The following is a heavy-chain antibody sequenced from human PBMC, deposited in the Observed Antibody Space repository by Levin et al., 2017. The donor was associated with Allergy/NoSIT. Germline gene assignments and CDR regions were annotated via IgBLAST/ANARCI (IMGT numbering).Heavy chain of an antibody. Sequence: SETLSLTCTVSGASVSGDAYYWNWIRQSPGTGLEWIGYVYNSGSTNYNTSLQSRVTISVDTSKNQFSLNLNSVTAADTAVYYCARVSAYGVTGTLMYWGQGTLVTVSS. V-gene: IGHV4-61*08. CDR3: ARVSAYGVTGTLMY. J-gene: IGHJ4*02. CDR1: GASVSGDAYY. D-gene: IGHD1-1*01. CDR2: VYNSGST.